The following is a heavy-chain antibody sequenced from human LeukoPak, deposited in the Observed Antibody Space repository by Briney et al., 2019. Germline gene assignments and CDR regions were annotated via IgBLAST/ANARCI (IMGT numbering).Heavy chain of an antibody. Sequence: PSETLSLTCAVYGGSFSGYYWSWIRQPPGRGLEWIGEINHSGSTNYNPSLKSRVTISVDTSKNQFSLKLSSVTAADTAVYYCARLDIVVVSQFDYWGQGTLVTVSS. CDR1: GGSFSGYY. D-gene: IGHD2-2*01. CDR2: INHSGST. J-gene: IGHJ4*02. V-gene: IGHV4-34*01. CDR3: ARLDIVVVSQFDY.